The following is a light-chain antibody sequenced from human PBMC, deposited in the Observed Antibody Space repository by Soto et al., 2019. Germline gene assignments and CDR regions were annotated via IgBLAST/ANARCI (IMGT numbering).Light chain of an antibody. V-gene: IGLV1-51*01. CDR3: GSWDSSLSAYV. J-gene: IGLJ1*01. Sequence: QSVLTQPPSVSAEPGQQVTISCSGSRSNIGGNSVSWYQQLPGTAPKLLIYDDNKRPSGIPDRFSGSKSGTSATLGITGFQTGDEADYYCGSWDSSLSAYVFGTGTKVTVL. CDR1: RSNIGGNS. CDR2: DDN.